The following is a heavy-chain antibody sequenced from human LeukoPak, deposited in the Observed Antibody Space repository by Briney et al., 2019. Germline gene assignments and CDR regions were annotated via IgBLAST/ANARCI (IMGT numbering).Heavy chain of an antibody. V-gene: IGHV4-59*08. CDR3: ARHQDYGDYALDY. Sequence: SSETLSLTCTVSGGSISSYYCSWIRQPPGKGLEWIGYIHYSGSTNYNPSLKSRVTMSVDTSKNQFSLKLSSVTAADTAVYYCARHQDYGDYALDYWGQGTLVTVSS. D-gene: IGHD4-17*01. J-gene: IGHJ4*02. CDR1: GGSISSYY. CDR2: IHYSGST.